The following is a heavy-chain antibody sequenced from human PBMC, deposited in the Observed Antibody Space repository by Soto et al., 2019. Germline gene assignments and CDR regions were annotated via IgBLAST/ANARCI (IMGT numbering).Heavy chain of an antibody. Sequence: EVQLVESGGALVQPGGSLRLSCAASGFTFSTYWMHWVRQGPGKGLVWVSRISGDGTRTNYADSVGGRFTVSRDNAKNTLYLQINSLTAEAPAVYYCASGSLTSIDMVAYWGQGTLVTVSS. CDR1: GFTFSTYW. J-gene: IGHJ4*02. V-gene: IGHV3-74*01. D-gene: IGHD2-21*01. CDR2: ISGDGTRT. CDR3: ASGSLTSIDMVAY.